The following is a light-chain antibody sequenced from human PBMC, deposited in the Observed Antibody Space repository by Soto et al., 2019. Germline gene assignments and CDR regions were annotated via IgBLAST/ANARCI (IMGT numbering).Light chain of an antibody. CDR1: SSDIGIYKY. V-gene: IGLV2-14*01. Sequence: LTQPASVSGSPGQSIAISCTGSSSDIGIYKYVSWYQQHPGKVPKLIVYEVTNRPSGVSNRFSGSKSGNTASLTISGLQAEDEADYYCSSYTTSSTRVFGPGTKVTVL. CDR2: EVT. CDR3: SSYTTSSTRV. J-gene: IGLJ1*01.